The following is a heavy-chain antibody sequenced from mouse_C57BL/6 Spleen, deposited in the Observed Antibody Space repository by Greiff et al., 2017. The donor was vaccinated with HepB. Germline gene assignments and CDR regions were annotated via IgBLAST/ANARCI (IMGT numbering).Heavy chain of an antibody. V-gene: IGHV1-64*01. D-gene: IGHD1-1*01. CDR1: GYTFTSYW. CDR3: ARYLLLRSSMDY. CDR2: IHPNSGST. Sequence: QVHVKQPGAELVKPGASVKLSCKASGYTFTSYWMHWVKQRPGQGLEWIGMIHPNSGSTNYNEKFKSKATLTVDKSSSTAYMQLSSLTSEDSAVSYCARYLLLRSSMDYWGQGTSVTVSS. J-gene: IGHJ4*01.